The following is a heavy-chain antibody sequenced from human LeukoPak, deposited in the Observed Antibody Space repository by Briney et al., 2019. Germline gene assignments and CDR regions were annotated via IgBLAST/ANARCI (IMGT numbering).Heavy chain of an antibody. CDR1: GGSFSGYY. V-gene: IGHV4-34*01. D-gene: IGHD3-22*01. CDR2: INHSGST. Sequence: SETLSLTCAVYGGSFSGYYWSWIRQPPGKGLEGIGEINHSGSTNYNPSLKSRVTISVDTSKNQFSLKLSSVTAADTAVYYCARLGTMTRGLASWGQGTLVTVSS. J-gene: IGHJ5*02. CDR3: ARLGTMTRGLAS.